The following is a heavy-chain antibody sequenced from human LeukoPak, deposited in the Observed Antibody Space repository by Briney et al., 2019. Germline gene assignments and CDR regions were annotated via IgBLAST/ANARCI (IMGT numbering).Heavy chain of an antibody. CDR1: GFSFSDYY. D-gene: IGHD2-15*01. CDR3: VREAGYCAPVCVKTNWFDP. Sequence: GGSLRLSCAASGFSFSDYYMSWIRQAPGKGLEWAAAISNGKTYYADSVRGRFAISRDDSTNTVYLHMNSLRDEDTALYHCVREAGYCAPVCVKTNWFDPWGQGTLVTVSS. V-gene: IGHV3-53*01. CDR2: ISNGKT. J-gene: IGHJ5*02.